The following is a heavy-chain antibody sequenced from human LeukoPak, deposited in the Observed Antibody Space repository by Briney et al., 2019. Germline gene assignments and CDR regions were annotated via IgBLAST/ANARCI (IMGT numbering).Heavy chain of an antibody. D-gene: IGHD6-13*01. CDR2: ISYDGSNK. CDR3: AKDRTPYSSSWYEFDY. Sequence: GGSLRLSCAASGFTFSSYGMHWVRQAPGKGLEWVAVISYDGSNKYYADSVKGRFTISRDNSKNTLFLQMNSLRAEDTAVYYCAKDRTPYSSSWYEFDYWGQGTLVTVSS. V-gene: IGHV3-30*18. CDR1: GFTFSSYG. J-gene: IGHJ4*02.